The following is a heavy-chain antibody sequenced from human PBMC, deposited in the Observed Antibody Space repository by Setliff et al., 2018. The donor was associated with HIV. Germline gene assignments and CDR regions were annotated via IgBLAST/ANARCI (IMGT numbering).Heavy chain of an antibody. Sequence: PGGSLRLSCAASGFTFSNYAMNWVRQAPGKGLEWISYIKGTSRTVYYADSVKGRFTISRDNARNSLYLQMNSLRAEDTAVYYCARDNAYCAGDCYYAFDIWGLGTMVTVS. J-gene: IGHJ3*02. CDR3: ARDNAYCAGDCYYAFDI. V-gene: IGHV3-48*03. CDR2: IKGTSRTV. D-gene: IGHD2-21*01. CDR1: GFTFSNYA.